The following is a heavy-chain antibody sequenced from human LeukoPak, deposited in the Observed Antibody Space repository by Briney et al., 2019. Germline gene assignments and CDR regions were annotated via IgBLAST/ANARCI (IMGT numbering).Heavy chain of an antibody. CDR2: MQSGGST. J-gene: IGHJ4*02. Sequence: GGSLRLSCAASGITVSSKYMSWVRQAPGKGLEWVSVMQSGGSTYYADSVKGRFTISRDNAKNSLYLQMNSLRAEDTAVYYCARINGDRDYWGQGTLVTVSS. D-gene: IGHD4-17*01. CDR1: GITVSSKY. CDR3: ARINGDRDY. V-gene: IGHV3-53*01.